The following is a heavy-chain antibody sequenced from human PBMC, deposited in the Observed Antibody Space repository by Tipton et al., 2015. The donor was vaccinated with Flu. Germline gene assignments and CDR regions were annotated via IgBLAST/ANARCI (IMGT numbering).Heavy chain of an antibody. CDR2: IYFTGST. CDR3: ARGGGSPSY. J-gene: IGHJ4*02. Sequence: TLSLTCSVSGDSMTSSRYYWGWIRQPPGKGLEWIGYIYFTGSTNYNPSLKSRVTISVDMSKNQFSLKLTSVTAADTAVYYCARGGGSPSYWGQGTLVTVSS. V-gene: IGHV4-61*05. CDR1: GDSMTSSRYY. D-gene: IGHD2-15*01.